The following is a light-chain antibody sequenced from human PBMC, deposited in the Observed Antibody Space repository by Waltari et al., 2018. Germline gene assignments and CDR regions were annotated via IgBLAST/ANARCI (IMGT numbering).Light chain of an antibody. CDR1: QSVLYSSNHKNY. CDR2: WAS. V-gene: IGKV4-1*01. Sequence: DIVMTQSPDSLAVSLGERATINCKSSQSVLYSSNHKNYLAWYQQKPGQPPKLLIYWASTRESGVPDRVSGSGSGTDFTLTISSLQAEDVAVYYCQQYYSTPWTFGQGTKVEIK. CDR3: QQYYSTPWT. J-gene: IGKJ1*01.